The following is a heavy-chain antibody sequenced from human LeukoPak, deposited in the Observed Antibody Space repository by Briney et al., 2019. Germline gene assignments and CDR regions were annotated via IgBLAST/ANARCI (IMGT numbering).Heavy chain of an antibody. CDR1: GDSISSSSYY. V-gene: IGHV4-39*01. J-gene: IGHJ4*02. CDR2: IYYSGST. Sequence: SETLSLTCTVSGDSISSSSYYWGWIRQPPGKGLEWIGNIYYSGSTYYNPSLRSRLTISLDTSKNQFSLALSSVTAADTAVYYCARLQCYYDSNGYYSLYYFDYWGQGTVVTVSS. D-gene: IGHD3-22*01. CDR3: ARLQCYYDSNGYYSLYYFDY.